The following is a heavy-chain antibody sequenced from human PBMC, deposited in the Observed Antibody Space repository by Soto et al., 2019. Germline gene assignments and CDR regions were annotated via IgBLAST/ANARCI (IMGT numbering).Heavy chain of an antibody. CDR1: GGTFSSYA. CDR2: IIPIFGTA. V-gene: IGHV1-69*13. Sequence: ASVKVSCKASGGTFSSYAISWVRQAPGQGLEWMGGIIPIFGTANYAQKFQGRVTITADESTSTAYMELSSLRSEDTAVYYCAREGGSSPWRYFQHWGQGTLVTVSS. J-gene: IGHJ1*01. D-gene: IGHD6-6*01. CDR3: AREGGSSPWRYFQH.